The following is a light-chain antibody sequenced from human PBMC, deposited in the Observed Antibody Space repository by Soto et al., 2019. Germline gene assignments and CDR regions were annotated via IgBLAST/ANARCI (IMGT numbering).Light chain of an antibody. CDR2: GAS. CDR1: QSITNS. J-gene: IGKJ2*01. CDR3: QQYNNWPLYT. V-gene: IGKV3-15*01. Sequence: EIVMTQSPATLSVSLGERATLFCRASQSITNSLAWYQQRPGQAPRLLIYGASTRAPGIPARFSGSGSGTEFTLTISSLQSEDLAVYYCQQYNNWPLYTFGQGSKVEIK.